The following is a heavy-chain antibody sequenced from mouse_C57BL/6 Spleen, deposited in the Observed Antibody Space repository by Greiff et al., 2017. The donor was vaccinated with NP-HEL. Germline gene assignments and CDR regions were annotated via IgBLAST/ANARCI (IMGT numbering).Heavy chain of an antibody. CDR3: ARDDYDYDGYYAMDY. J-gene: IGHJ4*01. D-gene: IGHD2-4*01. V-gene: IGHV3-6*01. CDR1: GYSITSGYY. CDR2: ISYDGSN. Sequence: DVQLQESGPGLVKPSQSLSLTCSVTGYSITSGYYWNWIRQFPGNKLEWMGYISYDGSNNYNPSLKNRISITRDTSKNQFFLKLNSVTTEDTATYYCARDDYDYDGYYAMDYWGQGTSVTVSS.